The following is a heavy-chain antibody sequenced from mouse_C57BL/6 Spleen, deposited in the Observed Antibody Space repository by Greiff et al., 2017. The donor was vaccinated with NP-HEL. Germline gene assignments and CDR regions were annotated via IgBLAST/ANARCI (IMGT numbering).Heavy chain of an antibody. V-gene: IGHV1-69*01. CDR3: ARSDGNYANYAMDY. CDR1: GYTFTSYW. CDR2: IDPSDSYT. Sequence: VQLQQPGAELVMPGASVKLSCKASGYTFTSYWMHWVKQRPGQGLEWIGEIDPSDSYTNYNQKFKGKSTLTVDKSSSTAYMQLSSLTSEDSAVYYCARSDGNYANYAMDYWGQGTSVTVSS. J-gene: IGHJ4*01. D-gene: IGHD2-1*01.